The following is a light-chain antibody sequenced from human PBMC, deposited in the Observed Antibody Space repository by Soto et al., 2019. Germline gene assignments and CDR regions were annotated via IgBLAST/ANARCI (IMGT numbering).Light chain of an antibody. CDR1: SSDVGGYNY. CDR3: SAYISTTVVV. CDR2: EVN. V-gene: IGLV2-8*01. Sequence: QSALTQPPSASGSPGQSVAISCTGTSSDVGGYNYVSWYQQHPGKAPKLMIYEVNKRPSGVPDRFSGSKSGNTASLTISGLQAEDEADYYCSAYISTTVVVFGGGTKLTVL. J-gene: IGLJ2*01.